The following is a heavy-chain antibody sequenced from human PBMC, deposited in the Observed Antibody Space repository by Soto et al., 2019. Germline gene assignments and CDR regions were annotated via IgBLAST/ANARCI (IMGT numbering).Heavy chain of an antibody. D-gene: IGHD3-10*01. V-gene: IGHV3-7*01. CDR1: GFTFSSYW. CDR3: ASGLSLWFGEFHHDY. J-gene: IGHJ4*02. Sequence: GGSLRLSCAASGFTFSSYWMSWVRQAPGKGLEWVANIKQDGSEKYYVDSVKGRFTISRDNAKNSLYLQMNSLRAEDTVVYYFASGLSLWFGEFHHDYWCQGTLVTVSS. CDR2: IKQDGSEK.